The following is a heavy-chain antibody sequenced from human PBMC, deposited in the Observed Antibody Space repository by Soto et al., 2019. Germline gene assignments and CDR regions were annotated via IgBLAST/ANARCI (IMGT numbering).Heavy chain of an antibody. D-gene: IGHD1-26*01. CDR3: AKDMTGSYTTHPHRKRLRPFDI. CDR2: ISWDGGST. J-gene: IGHJ3*02. V-gene: IGHV3-43*01. Sequence: PGGSLRLSYAACGFTFDDYTMHWVRQAPGKGLEWVSLISWDGGSTYYADSLKGRFTISRDNSKNSLYLQMNSLRTEDTALYYCAKDMTGSYTTHPHRKRLRPFDIWGQGTMVTVSS. CDR1: GFTFDDYT.